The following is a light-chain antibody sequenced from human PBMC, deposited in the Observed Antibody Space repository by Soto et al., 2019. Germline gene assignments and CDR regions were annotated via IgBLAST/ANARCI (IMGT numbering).Light chain of an antibody. Sequence: DIQMTQSPSTLSASVGYRVTITCLASQSISSWLAWYQQKQGKDPKLLIYDAYSLESGVPSRFSGRGSGTEFTLTISSLQPDDFATYYCQQYNSYWTFAQGTKVDI. CDR1: QSISSW. CDR3: QQYNSYWT. V-gene: IGKV1-5*01. J-gene: IGKJ1*01. CDR2: DAY.